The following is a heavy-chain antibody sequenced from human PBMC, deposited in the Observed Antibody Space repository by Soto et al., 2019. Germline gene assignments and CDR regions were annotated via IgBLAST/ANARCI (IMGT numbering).Heavy chain of an antibody. CDR3: ATDPGVVGAMNAFDI. CDR2: FDPEDGET. CDR1: GYNISSYD. Sequence: ASVKVSCKASGYNISSYDIIWVRQAAGQGLEWMGGFDPEDGETIYAQKFQGRVTMTEDTSTDTAYMELSSLRSEDTAVYYCATDPGVVGAMNAFDIWGQGTMVTVSS. D-gene: IGHD1-26*01. V-gene: IGHV1-24*01. J-gene: IGHJ3*02.